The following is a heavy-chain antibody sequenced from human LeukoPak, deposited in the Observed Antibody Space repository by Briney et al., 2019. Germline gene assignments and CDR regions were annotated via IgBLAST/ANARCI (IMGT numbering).Heavy chain of an antibody. CDR2: IRYDGSNK. CDR3: AKDGPDYDFWSGYYIIRGFDY. Sequence: GGSLRLSCAASGFTFSSYGMHWVRQAPGKGLEWVAFIRYDGSNKYYADSVEGRFTISRDNSKNTLYLQMNSLRAEDTAVYYCAKDGPDYDFWSGYYIIRGFDYWGQGTLVTVSS. V-gene: IGHV3-30*02. CDR1: GFTFSSYG. D-gene: IGHD3-3*01. J-gene: IGHJ4*02.